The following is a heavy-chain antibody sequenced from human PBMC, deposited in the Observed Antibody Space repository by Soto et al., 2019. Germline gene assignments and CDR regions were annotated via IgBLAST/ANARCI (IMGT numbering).Heavy chain of an antibody. V-gene: IGHV4-30-4*01. CDR3: ARATALGYCSGGSCHGLDY. D-gene: IGHD2-15*01. Sequence: QVQLQESGPGLVKPSQTLSLTCTVSGGSISSGDYYWSWIRQPPGKGLEWIGYIYYSGSTYYNPSLKSRVSISVDTSKNQFSLKLSSVTAADTAVYYCARATALGYCSGGSCHGLDYWGQGTLVTVSS. CDR1: GGSISSGDYY. CDR2: IYYSGST. J-gene: IGHJ4*02.